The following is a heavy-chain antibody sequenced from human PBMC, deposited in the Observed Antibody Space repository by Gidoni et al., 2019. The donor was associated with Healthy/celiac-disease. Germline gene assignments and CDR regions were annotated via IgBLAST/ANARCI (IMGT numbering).Heavy chain of an antibody. Sequence: VQLVDSGGGVVQPGRSLRLSCAASGFTFSSYGIHWVRQAPGKGLEWVAIISYDGSNKYYADSVKGRFTISRDNSKNTLYLQMNSLRAEDTAVYYCAKDGGYDFWSGFFDYWGQGTLVTVSS. D-gene: IGHD3-3*01. J-gene: IGHJ4*02. V-gene: IGHV3-30*18. CDR3: AKDGGYDFWSGFFDY. CDR1: GFTFSSYG. CDR2: ISYDGSNK.